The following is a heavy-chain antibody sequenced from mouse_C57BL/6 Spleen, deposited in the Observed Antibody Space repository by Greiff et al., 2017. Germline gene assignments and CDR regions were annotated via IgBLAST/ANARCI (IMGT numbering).Heavy chain of an antibody. J-gene: IGHJ2*01. D-gene: IGHD4-1*01. CDR1: GYTFTSYW. CDR3: ARSANWDYFDY. CDR2: IHPNSGST. V-gene: IGHV1-64*01. Sequence: QVQLQQSGAELVKPGASVKLSCKASGYTFTSYWMHWVKQRPGQGLEWIGMIHPNSGSTNYNEKFKSKATLTVDKSSSTAYMQLSSLTSEDSAVYYCARSANWDYFDYWGQGTTLTVSS.